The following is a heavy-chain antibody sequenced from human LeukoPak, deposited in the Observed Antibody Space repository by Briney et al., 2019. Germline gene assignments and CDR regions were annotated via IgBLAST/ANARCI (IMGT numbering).Heavy chain of an antibody. D-gene: IGHD2-2*01. CDR3: AKGAGSKLIPASPPDY. CDR2: INPNSGGT. Sequence: ASVKVSCKTSGYIFTDYYMHWVRQAPGQGLEWRGWINPNSGGTNYAQNFQGRVTMTRDTSISTAYMELSRLKSDDTAVYYCAKGAGSKLIPASPPDYWGQGTLVTVSS. CDR1: GYIFTDYY. V-gene: IGHV1-2*02. J-gene: IGHJ4*02.